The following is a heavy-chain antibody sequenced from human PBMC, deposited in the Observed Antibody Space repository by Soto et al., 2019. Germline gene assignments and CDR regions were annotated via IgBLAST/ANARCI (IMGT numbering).Heavy chain of an antibody. CDR3: AKGDNLGPKTGYAFDP. CDR2: TYFRSKWYN. Sequence: SQTLSLTCVISGDSVSSNTASWNWIRQSPSRGLEWLGRTYFRSKWYNDYAVSVKSRIIINPDTSNNQFSPQLNSVTPEDTAVYFCAKGDNLGPKTGYAFDPWGQGIMVTVSS. J-gene: IGHJ5*02. V-gene: IGHV6-1*01. D-gene: IGHD5-12*01. CDR1: GDSVSSNTAS.